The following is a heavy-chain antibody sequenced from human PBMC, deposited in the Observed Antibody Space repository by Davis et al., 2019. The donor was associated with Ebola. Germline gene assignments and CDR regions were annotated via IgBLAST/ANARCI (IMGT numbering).Heavy chain of an antibody. D-gene: IGHD1-26*01. CDR3: ARDSSGVVGANDFDY. Sequence: AASVKVSCKASGNTISTYTIDWVRQATGQGLEWVGWINPNSGNTGYARKFQGRVTMTRITSINTAYMELSSLRSEDTAVYFCARDSSGVVGANDFDYWGQGTLVTVSS. CDR1: GNTISTYT. V-gene: IGHV1-8*01. CDR2: INPNSGNT. J-gene: IGHJ4*02.